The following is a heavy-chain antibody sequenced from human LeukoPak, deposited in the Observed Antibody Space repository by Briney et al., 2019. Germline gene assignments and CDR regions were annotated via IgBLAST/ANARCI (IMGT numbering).Heavy chain of an antibody. J-gene: IGHJ4*02. CDR1: GFIFSNYA. CDR2: ISGNAGST. V-gene: IGHV3-23*01. Sequence: GGSLRLSCAASGFIFSNYAMTWVRQAPGKGLEWVSSISGNAGSTYYIDSVKGRFTISRDNSKNTLFLQMNSLKAEDTGMYYCAKYGAPGWSGYCDYWGQGTLVTVSS. CDR3: AKYGAPGWSGYCDY. D-gene: IGHD4/OR15-4a*01.